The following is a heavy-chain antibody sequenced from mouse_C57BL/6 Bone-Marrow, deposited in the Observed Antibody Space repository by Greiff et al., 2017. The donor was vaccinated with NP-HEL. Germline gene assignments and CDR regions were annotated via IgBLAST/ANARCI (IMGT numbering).Heavy chain of an antibody. Sequence: VQLQQSGAELARPGASVKLSCKASGYTFTSYGISWVKQRTGQGLEWIGEIYPRSGNTYYNEKFKGTATLPADKSSSTAYMELRSLTSDDSAVYFCARLRWYFDVWGTGTTVTVSS. V-gene: IGHV1-81*01. CDR2: IYPRSGNT. CDR1: GYTFTSYG. CDR3: ARLRWYFDV. J-gene: IGHJ1*03.